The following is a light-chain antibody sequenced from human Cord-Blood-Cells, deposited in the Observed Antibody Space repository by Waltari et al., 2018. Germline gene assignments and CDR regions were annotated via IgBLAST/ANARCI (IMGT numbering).Light chain of an antibody. CDR1: SGINVGTYR. CDR3: MIWHSSACV. Sequence: QAVLTQPSSLSASPGASASLTCTFRSGINVGTYRIYWYQQKPGSPPQYLLRYKSDSDKQQGSGVPSRFSGSKDASANAGILLISGLQSEDEADYYCMIWHSSACVFGGGTKLTVL. J-gene: IGLJ3*02. CDR2: YKSDSDK. V-gene: IGLV5-45*02.